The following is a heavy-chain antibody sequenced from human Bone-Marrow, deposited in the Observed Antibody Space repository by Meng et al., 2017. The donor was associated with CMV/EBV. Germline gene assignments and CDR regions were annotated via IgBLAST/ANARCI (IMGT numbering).Heavy chain of an antibody. V-gene: IGHV1-2*02. J-gene: IGHJ4*02. CDR3: ARGPLVRILYHNHHYPFDY. Sequence: ASGKVSCKASGYTFTSYYMHWVRQAPGQGLEWMGWINPNSGGTNYAQKFQGRVTMTRDTSISTAYMELSRLRSDDTAVYYCARGPLVRILYHNHHYPFDYWGQGTLVTVSS. CDR2: INPNSGGT. CDR1: GYTFTSYY. D-gene: IGHD2-8*01.